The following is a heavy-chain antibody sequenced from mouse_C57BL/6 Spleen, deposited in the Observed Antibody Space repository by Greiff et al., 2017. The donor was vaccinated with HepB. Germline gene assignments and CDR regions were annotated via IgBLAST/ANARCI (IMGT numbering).Heavy chain of an antibody. CDR3: ARGDYSNYAYAMDY. V-gene: IGHV1-61*01. D-gene: IGHD2-5*01. CDR1: GYTFTSYW. J-gene: IGHJ4*01. Sequence: QVQLKQPGAELVRPGSSVKLSCKASGYTFTSYWMDWVKQRPGQGLEWIGNIYPSDSETHYNQKFKDKATLTVDKSSSTAYMQLSSLTSEDSAVYYCARGDYSNYAYAMDYWGQGTSVTVSS. CDR2: IYPSDSET.